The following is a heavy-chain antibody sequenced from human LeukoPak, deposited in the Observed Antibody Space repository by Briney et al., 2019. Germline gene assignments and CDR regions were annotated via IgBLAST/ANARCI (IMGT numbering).Heavy chain of an antibody. D-gene: IGHD3-3*01. CDR3: AKDTGSPADAITMEDNAFDI. J-gene: IGHJ3*02. V-gene: IGHV3-9*01. Sequence: GGSLRLSCAASGFIFDDHGMHWVRQAPGKGLEWVSGISWSSGNIGYADSVKGRFTISRDNAKNSLDLQMESLRAEDTVVYYCAKDTGSPADAITMEDNAFDIWGQGTMVTVSS. CDR2: ISWSSGNI. CDR1: GFIFDDHG.